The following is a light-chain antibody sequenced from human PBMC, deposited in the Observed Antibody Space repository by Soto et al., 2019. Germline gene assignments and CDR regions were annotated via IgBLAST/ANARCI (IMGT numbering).Light chain of an antibody. V-gene: IGLV2-14*01. J-gene: IGLJ2*01. CDR1: SSNIGSNY. CDR2: EVS. CDR3: SSYTSSSTLVV. Sequence: QSVLTQPPSASGTPGQRVTISCSGSSSNIGSNYVYWYQHLPGTAPKLMIYEVSNRPSGVSNRFSGSKSGNTASLTISGLQAEDEADYYCSSYTSSSTLVVFGGGTKLTVL.